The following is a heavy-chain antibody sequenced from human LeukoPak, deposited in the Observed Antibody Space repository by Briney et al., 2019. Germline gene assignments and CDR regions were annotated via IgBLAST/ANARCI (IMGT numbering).Heavy chain of an antibody. CDR3: ARTRTDLYYYHGMDV. V-gene: IGHV4-59*01. CDR2: IHYSGST. D-gene: IGHD1-1*01. CDR1: GGSINSYY. J-gene: IGHJ6*02. Sequence: SETLSLTCTVSGGSINSYYWSWIRQPPGKGLEWIRYIHYSGSTKYNPTLKSRVTILEDTSKNQFSLKLSSVTAADTAVYYCARTRTDLYYYHGMDVWGQGTTVTVSS.